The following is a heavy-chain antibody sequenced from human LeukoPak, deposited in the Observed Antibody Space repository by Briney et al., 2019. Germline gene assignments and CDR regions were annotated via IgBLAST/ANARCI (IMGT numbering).Heavy chain of an antibody. J-gene: IGHJ2*01. CDR1: GFTVSDNY. D-gene: IGHD3-3*02. V-gene: IGHV3-53*01. CDR3: ARELEFSRYWYFDL. Sequence: GGSVTLFCAASGFTVSDNYMNWVRQAPGKGLEWVSVIYYGNSGSTYYADSVKGRFTISRDSSKNTLYLHMNSLRAEDTAVYYCARELEFSRYWYFDLWGGGTLASVSS. CDR2: IYYGNSGST.